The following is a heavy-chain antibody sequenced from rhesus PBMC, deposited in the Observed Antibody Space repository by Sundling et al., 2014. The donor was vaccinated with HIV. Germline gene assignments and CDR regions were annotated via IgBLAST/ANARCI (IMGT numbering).Heavy chain of an antibody. V-gene: IGHV4-173*01. CDR2: SLVVVGTP. CDR1: GGSISFNS. J-gene: IGHJ6*01. D-gene: IGHD2-15*01. Sequence: QLQLQESGPGLVTPSETLSLTCAVSGGSISFNSWSWIRQPPGKGVEWLDVSLVVVGTPTTAPPSRVESPFPQTRPRTSSPSKLNSVTAADTAMYYCAREVVVIITVVSKTYHYGVDSWAKGRRHRLL. CDR3: AREVVVIITVVSKTYHYGVDS.